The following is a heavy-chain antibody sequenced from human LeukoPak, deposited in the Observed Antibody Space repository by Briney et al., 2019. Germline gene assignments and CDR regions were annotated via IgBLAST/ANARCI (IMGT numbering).Heavy chain of an antibody. V-gene: IGHV7-4-1*02. D-gene: IGHD6-13*01. CDR3: ARGRLAYSSSWYRDYYYYGMDV. Sequence: ASVKVSCKASGYTFTSYAMNWVRQAPGQGLEWMGWINTNTGNPTYAQGFTGRFVFSLDTSVSTAYLQISSLKAEDTAVYYCARGRLAYSSSWYRDYYYYGMDVWGQGTTVTVSS. CDR1: GYTFTSYA. CDR2: INTNTGNP. J-gene: IGHJ6*02.